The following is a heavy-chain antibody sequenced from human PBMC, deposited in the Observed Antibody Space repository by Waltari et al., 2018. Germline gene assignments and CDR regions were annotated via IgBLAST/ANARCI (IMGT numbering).Heavy chain of an antibody. CDR3: ATTRGYELLSSFDF. J-gene: IGHJ4*02. Sequence: QVQLQQWGAGLLKPSETLSLTCAVHGASFSNYYCNWIRQSPGKGLEWIGEVNHSGTTNYNPSLKSRVTISLDTSKNQFSLKLTSVTAADTAVYYCATTRGYELLSSFDFWGQGTLVTVSS. V-gene: IGHV4-34*02. D-gene: IGHD3-10*01. CDR1: GASFSNYY. CDR2: VNHSGTT.